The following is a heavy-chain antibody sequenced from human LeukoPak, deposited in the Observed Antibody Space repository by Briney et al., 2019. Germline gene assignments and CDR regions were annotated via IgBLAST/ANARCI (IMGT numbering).Heavy chain of an antibody. V-gene: IGHV4-61*02. Sequence: PSQTLSLTCTVSGGSISSGSYYWSWIRQPAGKGLEWIGRIYTSGSTNYNPSLKSRVTISVDTSKNQFSLKLSSVTAADTAVYYCARGIMDFWSGYHTARPGSYFDYWGQGTLVTVSS. CDR2: IYTSGST. J-gene: IGHJ4*02. CDR3: ARGIMDFWSGYHTARPGSYFDY. CDR1: GGSISSGSYY. D-gene: IGHD3-3*01.